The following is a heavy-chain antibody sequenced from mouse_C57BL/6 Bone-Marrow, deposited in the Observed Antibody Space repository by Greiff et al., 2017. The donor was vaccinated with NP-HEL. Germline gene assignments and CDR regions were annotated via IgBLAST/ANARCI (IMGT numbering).Heavy chain of an antibody. CDR1: GFTFSDYY. Sequence: EVKVVESEGGLVQPGSSMKLSCTASGFTFSDYYMAWVRQVPEKGLEWVANINYDGSSTYYLDSLKSRFIISRDNAKNILYLQMSSLKSEDTATYYCARELYYFDYWGQGTTLTVSS. V-gene: IGHV5-16*01. J-gene: IGHJ2*01. CDR2: INYDGSST. CDR3: ARELYYFDY.